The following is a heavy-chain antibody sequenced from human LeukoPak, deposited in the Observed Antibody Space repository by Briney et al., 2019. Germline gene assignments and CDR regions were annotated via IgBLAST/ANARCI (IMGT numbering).Heavy chain of an antibody. J-gene: IGHJ4*02. D-gene: IGHD3-10*01. CDR3: AISGRYSRRTGCKPEARL. V-gene: IGHV3-30*04. CDR2: ISYDGSNK. CDR1: GFTFSSYA. Sequence: GRSLRLSCAASGFTFSSYAMHWVRQAPGKGLEWVAVISYDGSNKYYADYVKGRFTISRDNSKNTLYLQMNSLRAEDTAVYYGAISGRYSRRTGCKPEARLGGQGTRVTVSP.